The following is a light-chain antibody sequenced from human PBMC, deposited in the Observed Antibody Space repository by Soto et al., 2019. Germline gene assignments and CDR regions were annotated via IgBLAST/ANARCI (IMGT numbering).Light chain of an antibody. J-gene: IGLJ2*01. V-gene: IGLV2-14*01. CDR2: DVS. Sequence: QSALTQPASVSGSPGQSITISCTGTSSDVGGYNYVSWYQQHPGKAPKLMIYDVSNRPSGVSNRFSGSKSGNTASLTISGLQAEDYADYYCSSYTSSILFGGGTKVTVL. CDR3: SSYTSSIL. CDR1: SSDVGGYNY.